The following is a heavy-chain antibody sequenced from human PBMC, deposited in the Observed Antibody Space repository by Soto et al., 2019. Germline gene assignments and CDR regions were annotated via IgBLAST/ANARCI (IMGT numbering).Heavy chain of an antibody. D-gene: IGHD3-22*01. CDR3: ARDRMIVVVNDAFDI. V-gene: IGHV3-33*01. Sequence: QVQLVESGGGVVQPGRSLRLSCAASGFTFSSYGMHWVRQAPGKGLEWVAVIWYDGSNKYYADSVKGRFTISRDNSKNTLYLQMNSLRAEDTAVYYCARDRMIVVVNDAFDIWGQGTMVTVSS. CDR2: IWYDGSNK. CDR1: GFTFSSYG. J-gene: IGHJ3*02.